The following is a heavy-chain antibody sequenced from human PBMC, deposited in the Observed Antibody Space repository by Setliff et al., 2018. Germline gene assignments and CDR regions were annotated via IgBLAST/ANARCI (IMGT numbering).Heavy chain of an antibody. J-gene: IGHJ6*03. CDR2: INPGSGAT. CDR1: GDPFNAYG. V-gene: IGHV1-2*02. D-gene: IGHD6-19*01. Sequence: ASVKVSCKASGDPFNAYGVSWVRQAPGQGLEWMGWINPGSGATNLAQRFQGRGTMTRDTSISTAYMELSSLRSDDAAVYYCARGPSGWSSAASRYYFYMDVWGKGTTVTVSS. CDR3: ARGPSGWSSAASRYYFYMDV.